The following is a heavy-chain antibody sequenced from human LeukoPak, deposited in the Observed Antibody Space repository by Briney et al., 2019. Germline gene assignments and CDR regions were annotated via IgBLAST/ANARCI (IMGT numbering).Heavy chain of an antibody. CDR2: ISYDGSNK. V-gene: IGHV3-30-3*02. Sequence: GRSLRLSCAASGFTFSSYAMHWVRQAPGKGLEWVAVISYDGSNKYYADSVKGRFTISRDNSKNTLYLQMNSLRAEDTAVYYCAKLAVISFDYWGQGTLVTVSS. CDR3: AKLAVISFDY. D-gene: IGHD6-19*01. J-gene: IGHJ4*02. CDR1: GFTFSSYA.